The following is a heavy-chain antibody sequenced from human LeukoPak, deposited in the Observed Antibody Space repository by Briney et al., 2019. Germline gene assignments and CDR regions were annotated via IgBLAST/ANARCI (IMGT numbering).Heavy chain of an antibody. CDR3: ARIRCSHTDNICYNY. CDR1: GVSVSGYY. D-gene: IGHD2-15*01. J-gene: IGHJ4*02. CDR2: INHSGGT. Sequence: PSETLSLTCAVHGVSVSGYYWSWIRQPPGKGLEWIGEINHSGGTNYNPSLKRRVTISVDTSENHFSLRLPSVTAADTAVYYCARIRCSHTDNICYNYWGQGTLVTVSS. V-gene: IGHV4-34*01.